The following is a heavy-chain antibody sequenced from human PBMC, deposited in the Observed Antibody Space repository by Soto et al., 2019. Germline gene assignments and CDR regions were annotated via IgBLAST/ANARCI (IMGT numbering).Heavy chain of an antibody. CDR2: IYWDDDK. V-gene: IGHV2-5*02. D-gene: IGHD6-19*01. CDR1: GFSLSSTRMA. CDR3: AHIVVAGVGYYFDY. J-gene: IGHJ4*02. Sequence: QITLKESGPTLVKPTQTLTLTCTFSGFSLSSTRMAVGWIRQPPGKALEWLALIYWDDDKRYSPFLKSRLTISKDPSNNQVVLTMSNMTPVDTARYYCAHIVVAGVGYYFDYWGQGTLVTVSS.